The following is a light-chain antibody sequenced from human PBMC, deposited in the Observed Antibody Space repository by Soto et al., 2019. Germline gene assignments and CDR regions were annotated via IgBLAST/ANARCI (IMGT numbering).Light chain of an antibody. CDR3: AAWDDSLSGRL. J-gene: IGLJ2*01. Sequence: QSVLTQPPSVSAAPGQKVTVSCSGNSSDIGSNYVYWYQQFPGTAPKLLIYRNNQRPSGVPDRFSGSKSGTSASLAISGLRSEDEADYYCAAWDDSLSGRLFGGGTKLTVL. CDR2: RNN. V-gene: IGLV1-47*01. CDR1: SSDIGSNY.